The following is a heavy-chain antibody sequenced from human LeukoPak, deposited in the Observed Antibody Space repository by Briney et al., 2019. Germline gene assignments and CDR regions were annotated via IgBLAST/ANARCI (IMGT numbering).Heavy chain of an antibody. Sequence: GGSLRLSCAASGFTFSSYAMSWVRQTPGKGLEWVSAISARGDSTYHADSVKGRLTISRDNSKNTLYVQTNNLRAEDTAVYYCAKAPIAGAPRGYYFDYWGQGALVTVSS. D-gene: IGHD1-26*01. V-gene: IGHV3-23*01. CDR1: GFTFSSYA. CDR3: AKAPIAGAPRGYYFDY. J-gene: IGHJ4*02. CDR2: ISARGDST.